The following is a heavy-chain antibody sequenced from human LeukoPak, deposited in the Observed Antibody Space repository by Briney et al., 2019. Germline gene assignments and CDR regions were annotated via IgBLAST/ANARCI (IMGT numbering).Heavy chain of an antibody. J-gene: IGHJ4*02. V-gene: IGHV3-7*01. Sequence: GGSLRLSCATSGFTFSNYWMSWVRQVPGKGLEWVASIGQDGSAKTYVDSVKGRFTISRDNAKNSLYLQMNSLRAEDTAVYYCARAETEQSGYDYYFVYWGQGTLVTVSS. CDR2: IGQDGSAK. CDR3: ARAETEQSGYDYYFVY. CDR1: GFTFSNYW. D-gene: IGHD5-12*01.